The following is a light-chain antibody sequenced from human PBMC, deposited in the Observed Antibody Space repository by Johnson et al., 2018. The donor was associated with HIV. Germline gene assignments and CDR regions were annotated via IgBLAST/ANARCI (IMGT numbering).Light chain of an antibody. CDR1: SSDMGNYA. J-gene: IGLJ1*01. CDR2: EIK. V-gene: IGLV1-51*02. CDR3: GTWESSLSAGYV. Sequence: QSILTQPPSVSADPGQKVTISFSGSSSDMGNYAVSWYQQLPGTAPKLLTYEIKKRPSGIPDRFSGSKSVTSATLGITGLQPGDEADYYCGTWESSLSAGYVFGTGTKVTVL.